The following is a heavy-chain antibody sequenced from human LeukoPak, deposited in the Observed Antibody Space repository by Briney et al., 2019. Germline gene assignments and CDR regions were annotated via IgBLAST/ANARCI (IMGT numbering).Heavy chain of an antibody. CDR1: GYTFTSYG. CDR3: ARDVGQWEPEGWFDP. V-gene: IGHV1-2*02. CDR2: INPNSGGT. Sequence: ASVKVSCKASGYTFTSYGISWVRQAPGQGLEWMGWINPNSGGTNYAQKFQGRVTMTRDTSISTAYMELSRLRSDDTAVYYCARDVGQWEPEGWFDPWGQGTLVTVSS. D-gene: IGHD1-26*01. J-gene: IGHJ5*02.